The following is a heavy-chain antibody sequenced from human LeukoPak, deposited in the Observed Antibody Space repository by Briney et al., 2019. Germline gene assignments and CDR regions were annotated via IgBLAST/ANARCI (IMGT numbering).Heavy chain of an antibody. Sequence: ASVKVSCKASGYTFTGYYMHWVRQAPGQGLEWMGWINPNSGGTNYAQKFQGRVTMTRDTSISTAYMELSRLRSDDTAVYYCARARSSSLHIDYYYYYMDVWGKGTTVTVSS. J-gene: IGHJ6*03. V-gene: IGHV1-2*02. CDR3: ARARSSSLHIDYYYYYMDV. D-gene: IGHD6-13*01. CDR2: INPNSGGT. CDR1: GYTFTGYY.